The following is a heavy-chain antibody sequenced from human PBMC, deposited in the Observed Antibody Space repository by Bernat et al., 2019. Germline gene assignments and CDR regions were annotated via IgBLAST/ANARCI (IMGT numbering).Heavy chain of an antibody. J-gene: IGHJ4*02. D-gene: IGHD2-2*01. Sequence: QVQLVESGGGVVQPGRSLRLSCAASGFTFSSYGMHWVRQAPGKGLEWVAVIWYDGSNKYYADSVKGRFTISRDNSKNTLYLQMNSLRAEDTAVYYCARDSPTYQLRSNYFDYWGQGTLVTVSS. CDR1: GFTFSSYG. CDR2: IWYDGSNK. CDR3: ARDSPTYQLRSNYFDY. V-gene: IGHV3-33*01.